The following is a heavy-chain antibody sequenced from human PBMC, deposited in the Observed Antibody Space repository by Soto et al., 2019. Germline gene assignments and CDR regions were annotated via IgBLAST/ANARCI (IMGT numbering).Heavy chain of an antibody. D-gene: IGHD3-22*01. Sequence: ASVKVSCPASGYTFTSYGISWVRQAPGQGLEWMGWISAYNGNTNYAQKLQGRVTMTTDTSTSTAYMELRSLRSDDTAVYYCARDHYDSSGYYYDAFDIWGQGTMVTVSS. J-gene: IGHJ3*02. CDR2: ISAYNGNT. V-gene: IGHV1-18*04. CDR3: ARDHYDSSGYYYDAFDI. CDR1: GYTFTSYG.